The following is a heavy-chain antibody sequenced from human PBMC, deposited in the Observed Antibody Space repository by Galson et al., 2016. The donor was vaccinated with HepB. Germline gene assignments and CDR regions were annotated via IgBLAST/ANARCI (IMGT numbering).Heavy chain of an antibody. Sequence: SVKVSCKAPGYTFTSSGMHWVRQAPGQRLEWMGWINAGDGNTRYSQKFQGRVTITRDTSASTAYMELSSLRSEDTAVYYCARKGLDPWGQGTLVTVSS. V-gene: IGHV1-3*01. CDR3: ARKGLDP. CDR2: INAGDGNT. J-gene: IGHJ5*02. CDR1: GYTFTSSG.